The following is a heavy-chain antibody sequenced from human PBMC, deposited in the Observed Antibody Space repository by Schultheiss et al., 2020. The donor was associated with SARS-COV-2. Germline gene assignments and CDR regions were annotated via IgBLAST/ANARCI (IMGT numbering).Heavy chain of an antibody. Sequence: GGSLRLSCAASGFTVSSNYMSWARQAPGKGLEWVSVIYSGGSTYYADSVKGRFTISRHNSKNTLYLQMNSLRAEDTAVYYCARGGIAAAPWYFDLWGRCTLVTVSS. CDR3: ARGGIAAAPWYFDL. CDR1: GFTVSSNY. J-gene: IGHJ2*01. V-gene: IGHV3-53*04. D-gene: IGHD6-13*01. CDR2: IYSGGST.